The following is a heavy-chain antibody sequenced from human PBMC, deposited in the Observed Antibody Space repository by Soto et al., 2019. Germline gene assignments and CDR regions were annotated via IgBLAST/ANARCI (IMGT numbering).Heavy chain of an antibody. J-gene: IGHJ4*02. CDR2: TYYSGST. V-gene: IGHV4-59*01. CDR3: ARVRGTAGKRNFDY. D-gene: IGHD6-13*01. Sequence: QVQLQESGPRLVKPSETLSLTCTVSGGSMIAYYWNWMRQPPGKGLQWIGYTYYSGSTTYNPSLKRRVTISVDSSKNQFSLKLDSVPPAHTAVYYCARVRGTAGKRNFDYWRPGTLVTVSS. CDR1: GGSMIAYY.